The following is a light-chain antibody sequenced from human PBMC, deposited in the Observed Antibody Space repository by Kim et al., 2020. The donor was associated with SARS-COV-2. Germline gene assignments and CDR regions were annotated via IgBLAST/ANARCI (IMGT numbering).Light chain of an antibody. V-gene: IGKV3-20*01. J-gene: IGKJ1*01. Sequence: SPGERATLPCRASQSVSSSYLAWYQQKPGQAPRLLIYGASSRATGIPDRFSGSGSGTDFTLTIRRLEPEDFAVYYCQQYGSSPWTFGQRTKVDIK. CDR3: QQYGSSPWT. CDR2: GAS. CDR1: QSVSSSY.